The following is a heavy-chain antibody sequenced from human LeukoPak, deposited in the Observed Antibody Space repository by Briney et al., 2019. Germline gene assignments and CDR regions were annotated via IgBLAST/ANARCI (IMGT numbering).Heavy chain of an antibody. CDR2: IKSKTDGGTT. CDR1: GFTFSNAW. Sequence: GGSLRLSCAASGFTFSNAWMSWVRQAPGKGLEWVGRIKSKTDGGTTDYAAPVKGRFTISRGDSKNTLYLQMNSLKTEDTAVYYCTTKLLWSGEPRDYWGQGTLVTVSS. CDR3: TTKLLWSGEPRDY. J-gene: IGHJ4*02. V-gene: IGHV3-15*01. D-gene: IGHD3-10*01.